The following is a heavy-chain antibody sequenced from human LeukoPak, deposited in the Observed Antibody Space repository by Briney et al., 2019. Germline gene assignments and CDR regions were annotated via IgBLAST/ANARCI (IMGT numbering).Heavy chain of an antibody. J-gene: IGHJ4*02. D-gene: IGHD1-26*01. CDR1: GYIFTSYY. CDR3: ARESSGSHDY. Sequence: ASVKVSCKASGYIFTSYYIHWVRQAPGQGLEWMGTINPRGGSTSYAQKFQGRVTMTTDMSASTVYMELSSLRSEDTAVHYCARESSGSHDYWGQGTLVTVSS. CDR2: INPRGGST. V-gene: IGHV1-46*01.